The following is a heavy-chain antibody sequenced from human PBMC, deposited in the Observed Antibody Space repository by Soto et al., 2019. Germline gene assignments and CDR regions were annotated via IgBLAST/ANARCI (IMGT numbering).Heavy chain of an antibody. CDR2: IDSGGGTI. D-gene: IGHD6-19*01. Sequence: EVQLVESGGGLVQPGGSLRLSCAASGFTFSSYSMIWVRQPPGKGLECISYIDSGGGTIYQTDSVKGRFTISRDNAKNSLYLQMNSLRGEDTDVYYCARRTSGWYSDYWGLGTLVTVSS. CDR3: ARRTSGWYSDY. J-gene: IGHJ4*02. CDR1: GFTFSSYS. V-gene: IGHV3-48*01.